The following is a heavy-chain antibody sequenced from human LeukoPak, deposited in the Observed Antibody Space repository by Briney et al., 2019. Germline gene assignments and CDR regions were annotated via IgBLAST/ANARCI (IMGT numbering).Heavy chain of an antibody. Sequence: SETLSLTCTVSGGSISSYYWSWIRQPPGKGLEWIGYIYYSGSTNYNPSLKSRVTISVDTSKNQFSLKLSSVTAADTAVYYCARMKIQLWSREGYFDYWGQGTLVTVSS. J-gene: IGHJ4*02. CDR2: IYYSGST. CDR3: ARMKIQLWSREGYFDY. CDR1: GGSISSYY. D-gene: IGHD5-18*01. V-gene: IGHV4-59*01.